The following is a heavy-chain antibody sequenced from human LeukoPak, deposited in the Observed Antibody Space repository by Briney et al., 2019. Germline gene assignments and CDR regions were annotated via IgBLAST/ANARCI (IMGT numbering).Heavy chain of an antibody. CDR2: IYYSGST. D-gene: IGHD2-2*01. J-gene: IGHJ4*02. CDR3: ARVKRRYQVLKPLHETPSHYFDY. V-gene: IGHV4-39*07. CDR1: GFTFSSYA. Sequence: GSLRLSCAASGFTFSSYAMSWARQAPGKGLEWIGSIYYSGSTYYNPSLKSRVTISVDTSKDQFSLKLSSVTAADTAMYYCARVKRRYQVLKPLHETPSHYFDYWGQGTLVTVSS.